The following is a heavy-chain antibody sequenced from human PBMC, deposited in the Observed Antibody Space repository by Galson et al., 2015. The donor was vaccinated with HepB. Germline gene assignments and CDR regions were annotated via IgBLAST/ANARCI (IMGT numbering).Heavy chain of an antibody. V-gene: IGHV3-7*03. D-gene: IGHD7-27*01. CDR2: IKQEGSDK. J-gene: IGHJ4*02. Sequence: SLRLSCAASGFTFSTYWMTWVRQAPGKGLEWVANIKQEGSDKYYVDSVKGRFTISRDNSKNSLYLQMNNLRAEDTAMYYCAREKGNWGFYWWGQGTLVTVSS. CDR3: AREKGNWGFYW. CDR1: GFTFSTYW.